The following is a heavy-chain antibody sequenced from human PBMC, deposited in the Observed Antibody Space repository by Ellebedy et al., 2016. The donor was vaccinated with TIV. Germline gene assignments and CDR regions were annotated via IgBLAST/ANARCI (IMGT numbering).Heavy chain of an antibody. Sequence: SETLSLTCTVSGGSISGYYGSWIRQPPGKGLEWIGYIYYRGNTEYNPSLKSRVTISVDTSKNQFSLKLSSVTAADTAVYYCATLLERGSGSYYPNYYYGMDVWGQGTTVTVSS. CDR3: ATLLERGSGSYYPNYYYGMDV. D-gene: IGHD3-10*01. CDR1: GGSISGYY. J-gene: IGHJ6*02. V-gene: IGHV4-59*01. CDR2: IYYRGNT.